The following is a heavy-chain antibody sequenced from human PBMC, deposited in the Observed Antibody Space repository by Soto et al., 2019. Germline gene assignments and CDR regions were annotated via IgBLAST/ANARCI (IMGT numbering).Heavy chain of an antibody. J-gene: IGHJ4*02. D-gene: IGHD6-13*01. V-gene: IGHV3-23*01. Sequence: GGSLRLSCAASGFTFSSYAMSWVRQAPGKGLEWVSAISGSGGSTYYADSVKGRFTISRDNSKNTLYLQMNSLRAEDTAVYYCAKDRGSSSWYQEIDYWGQGTLVTVSS. CDR1: GFTFSSYA. CDR3: AKDRGSSSWYQEIDY. CDR2: ISGSGGST.